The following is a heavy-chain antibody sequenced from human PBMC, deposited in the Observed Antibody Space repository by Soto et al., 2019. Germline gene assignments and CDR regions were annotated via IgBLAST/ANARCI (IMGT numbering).Heavy chain of an antibody. Sequence: EVQLVESGGGLVKPGGSLRLSCAASGFTFSSYSMNWVRQAPGKGLEWVSSITGSSSYTYYADSVKGRFTISRDNAKNSLDLQMNSLRAEDTAVYYCARDLGYYDSSGYEAYWGQGTLVTVSS. CDR2: ITGSSSYT. D-gene: IGHD3-22*01. V-gene: IGHV3-21*01. CDR1: GFTFSSYS. CDR3: ARDLGYYDSSGYEAY. J-gene: IGHJ4*02.